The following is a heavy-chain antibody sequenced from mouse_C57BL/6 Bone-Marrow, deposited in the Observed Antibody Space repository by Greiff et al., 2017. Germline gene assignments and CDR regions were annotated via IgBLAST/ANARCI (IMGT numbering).Heavy chain of an antibody. Sequence: VQLQQSGPELVKPGASVKISCKASGYTFTDYYMNWVKQSHGKSLEWIGDINPNNGGTSYNQKFKGKATLTVDKSSSTAYMELRSLTSEDSAVYYCARPALRYYAMDYWGQGTSVTVSS. D-gene: IGHD2-12*01. CDR2: INPNNGGT. CDR1: GYTFTDYY. CDR3: ARPALRYYAMDY. J-gene: IGHJ4*01. V-gene: IGHV1-26*01.